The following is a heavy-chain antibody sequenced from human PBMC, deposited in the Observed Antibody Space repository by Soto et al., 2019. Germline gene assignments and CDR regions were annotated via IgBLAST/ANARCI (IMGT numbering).Heavy chain of an antibody. Sequence: QVQLQESGPGLVKPSQTLSLTCSVSGTSIGRGSYYWNWIRHHPGKGLEWIGYIYYSGSTSYNPSLMSRVIMSVDTSKNQFSLKLSSVTDADTAVYYCARDPGGPAAMWRWFDPWGQGILVTVSS. J-gene: IGHJ5*02. CDR1: GTSIGRGSYY. CDR2: IYYSGST. CDR3: ARDPGGPAAMWRWFDP. V-gene: IGHV4-31*02. D-gene: IGHD2-2*01.